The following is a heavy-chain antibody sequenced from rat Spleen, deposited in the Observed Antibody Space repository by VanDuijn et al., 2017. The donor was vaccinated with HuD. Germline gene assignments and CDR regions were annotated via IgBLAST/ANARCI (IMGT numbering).Heavy chain of an antibody. CDR2: IWSSGGT. Sequence: QVQLKESGPGLVQPSQTLSLTCTVSGFSLTSYHVSWVRQPPGKGLEWMGVIWSSGGTYYNSAIKSRLSISRDTSKSQVFLKMNSLQTEDTAMYFCARGSADYWGQGVMVTVSS. J-gene: IGHJ2*01. CDR3: ARGSADY. CDR1: GFSLTSYH. V-gene: IGHV2-43*01.